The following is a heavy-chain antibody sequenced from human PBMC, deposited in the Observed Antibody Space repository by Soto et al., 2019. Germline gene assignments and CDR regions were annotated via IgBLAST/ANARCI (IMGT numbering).Heavy chain of an antibody. D-gene: IGHD3-10*01. V-gene: IGHV3-48*01. Sequence: GGSLRLSCVASGFSLSSYSMTWVRQAPGKGLEWVSYITSTSSTIYDADSVKGRFTISRDNAKNSLYLQMNSLRAEDTAVYFCARKLDYYGSGSYKPPFDYWGQGTLVTVSS. CDR1: GFSLSSYS. CDR3: ARKLDYYGSGSYKPPFDY. J-gene: IGHJ4*02. CDR2: ITSTSSTI.